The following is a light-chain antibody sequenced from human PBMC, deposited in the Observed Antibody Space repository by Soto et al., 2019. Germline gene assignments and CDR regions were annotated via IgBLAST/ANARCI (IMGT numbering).Light chain of an antibody. CDR2: LNSDGSH. CDR1: SGHSSYA. CDR3: QTWGTGIHVV. J-gene: IGLJ2*01. V-gene: IGLV4-69*01. Sequence: QLVLTQSPSASASLGASVKLTCTLSSGHSSYAIAWHQQQPEKGPRYLMKLNSDGSHSKGDGIPDRFSRSSSGAERYLTISSLQSEDEADYYCQTWGTGIHVVFGGGTKLTVL.